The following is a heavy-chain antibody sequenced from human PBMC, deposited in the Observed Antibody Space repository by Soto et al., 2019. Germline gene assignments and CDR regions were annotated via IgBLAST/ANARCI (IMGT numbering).Heavy chain of an antibody. J-gene: IGHJ4*02. D-gene: IGHD3-10*01. CDR3: ARDSYYTSGNYFTYYTYYFDS. CDR2: VDPTDSYS. Sequence: GESLKISCRVSVYSFTNYWITWVRQIPGKCLEWLGRVDPTDSYSNYSPSFQVHFTISADKSISTAYLQWSSLKASDTAMYYCARDSYYTSGNYFTYYTYYFDSWGQGVPVTVSS. V-gene: IGHV5-10-1*01. CDR1: VYSFTNYW.